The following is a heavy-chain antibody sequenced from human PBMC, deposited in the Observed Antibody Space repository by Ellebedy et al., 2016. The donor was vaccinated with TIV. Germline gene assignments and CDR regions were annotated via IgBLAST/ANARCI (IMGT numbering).Heavy chain of an antibody. CDR2: INPDSGGT. D-gene: IGHD6-13*01. J-gene: IGHJ6*02. V-gene: IGHV1-2*02. CDR3: TRVRRGSSGMDD. CDR1: GYTFTAYY. Sequence: ASVKVSCRASGYTFTAYYMHWVRQAPGQGLEWMRWINPDSGGTNFAQKFQGRVTMTRDTSINTVYMELNRLESDDTAVYYCTRVRRGSSGMDDWGQGTTVTVSS.